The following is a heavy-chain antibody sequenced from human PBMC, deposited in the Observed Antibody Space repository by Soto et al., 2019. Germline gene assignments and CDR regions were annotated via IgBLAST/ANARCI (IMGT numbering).Heavy chain of an antibody. CDR3: ARDGPYYYASRMDV. Sequence: EVQLVESGGGLVQPGGSLRLSCAASGIPVSSNYMTWVRQAPGKGREWVSVLHSGGDTYYANYVKGRFTISRHDSTNTLFLQMNSLTPEDTAVYYCARDGPYYYASRMDVWGQGTTVTVSS. CDR2: LHSGGDT. D-gene: IGHD3-10*01. CDR1: GIPVSSNY. J-gene: IGHJ6*02. V-gene: IGHV3-53*04.